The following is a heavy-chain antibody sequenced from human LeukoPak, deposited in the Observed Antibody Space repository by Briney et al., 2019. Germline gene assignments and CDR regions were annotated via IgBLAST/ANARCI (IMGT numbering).Heavy chain of an antibody. J-gene: IGHJ4*02. CDR2: ISGSGGST. CDR3: AERGVVIRVILVGFHREAYYFDS. CDR1: GITLSNYG. D-gene: IGHD2-21*01. Sequence: GGSLRLSCAVSGITLSNYGMTWVRQAPGKGLEWVAGISGSGGSTNYADSVKGRFTISRDSPKNTLFLQMNGLRAEDTAVYFCAERGVVIRVILVGFHREAYYFDSWGQGALVTVSS. V-gene: IGHV3-23*01.